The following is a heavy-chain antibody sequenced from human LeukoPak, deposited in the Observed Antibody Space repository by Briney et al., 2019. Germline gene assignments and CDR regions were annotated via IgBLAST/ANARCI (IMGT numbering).Heavy chain of an antibody. D-gene: IGHD5-12*01. Sequence: PSETLSLTCTVSGGSISSYYWSWIRQPLGKGLEWIGYIYYSGSTNYNPSLKSRVTISVDTSKNQFSLKLSSVTAADTAVYYCARVWSGYDYYYYYGMDVWGQGTTVTVSS. CDR1: GGSISSYY. CDR3: ARVWSGYDYYYYYGMDV. CDR2: IYYSGST. J-gene: IGHJ6*02. V-gene: IGHV4-59*01.